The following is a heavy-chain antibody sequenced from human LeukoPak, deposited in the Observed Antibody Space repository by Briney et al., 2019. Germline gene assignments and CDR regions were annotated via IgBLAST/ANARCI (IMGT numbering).Heavy chain of an antibody. CDR2: VYYSTNT. J-gene: IGHJ3*02. D-gene: IGHD5-12*01. CDR3: ARHSRSAYSGYENAFDI. V-gene: IGHV4-39*01. Sequence: PSETLSLTCTVSGDPISSSSYYWDWIRQPPGKGLEWIGNVYYSTNTYYNPSLKSRVTISVDTSKNQFSLKLSSVTAADTAIYYCARHSRSAYSGYENAFDIWGQGTVVTVSS. CDR1: GDPISSSSYY.